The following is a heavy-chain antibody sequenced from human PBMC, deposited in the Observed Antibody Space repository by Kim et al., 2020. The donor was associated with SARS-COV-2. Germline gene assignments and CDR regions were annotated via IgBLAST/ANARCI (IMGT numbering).Heavy chain of an antibody. D-gene: IGHD2-2*02. Sequence: SVKVSCKASGFTFTSSAVQWVRQARGQRLEWIGWIVVGSGNTNYAQKFKERVTITRDMSTSTAYMELSSLRSEDTAVYYCAAEAVVPAALLYYYYGMDVWGQGTTVTVSS. CDR1: GFTFTSSA. V-gene: IGHV1-58*01. J-gene: IGHJ6*02. CDR3: AAEAVVPAALLYYYYGMDV. CDR2: IVVGSGNT.